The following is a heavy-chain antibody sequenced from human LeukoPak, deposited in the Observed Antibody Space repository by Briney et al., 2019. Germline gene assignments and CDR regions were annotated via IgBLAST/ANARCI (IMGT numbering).Heavy chain of an antibody. V-gene: IGHV1-18*04. CDR2: ISAYNGNT. CDR1: GYTFTGYY. CDR3: ARYHTTVVTPGRWFDP. J-gene: IGHJ5*02. Sequence: GASVEVSCKASGYTFTGYYMHWVRQAPGQGLEWMGWISAYNGNTNYAQKLQGRVTMTTDTSTSTAYMELRSLRSDDTAVYYCARYHTTVVTPGRWFDPWGQGTLVTVSS. D-gene: IGHD4-23*01.